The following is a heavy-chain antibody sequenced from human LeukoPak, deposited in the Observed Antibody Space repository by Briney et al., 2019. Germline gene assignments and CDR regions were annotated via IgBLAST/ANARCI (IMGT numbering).Heavy chain of an antibody. CDR2: ISSSSSYI. CDR1: GFTFSSYS. J-gene: IGHJ4*02. CDR3: ARGPRYSSGWYSPLDY. V-gene: IGHV3-21*01. D-gene: IGHD6-19*01. Sequence: GGSLRLSCAASGFTFSSYSMNWVRQAPGKGLEWVSSISSSSSYIYYADSVKGRFTISRDNAKNSLYLQMNSLRAEDTAVYYCARGPRYSSGWYSPLDYWGQGTLVTVSS.